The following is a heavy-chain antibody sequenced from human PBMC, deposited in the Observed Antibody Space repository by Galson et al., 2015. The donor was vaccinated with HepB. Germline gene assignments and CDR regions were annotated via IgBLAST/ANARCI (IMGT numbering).Heavy chain of an antibody. CDR3: ARLTIFGVVTLFDY. D-gene: IGHD3-3*01. V-gene: IGHV3-23*01. J-gene: IGHJ4*02. CDR2: ISGSGDST. CDR1: GFTFSSYA. Sequence: SLRLSCAASGFTFSSYAMSWVRQAPGKGLEWVSAISGSGDSTYYADSVKGRFTISRDNSKNTLYLQMNSLRAEDTAVYYCARLTIFGVVTLFDYWGQGTLVTVSS.